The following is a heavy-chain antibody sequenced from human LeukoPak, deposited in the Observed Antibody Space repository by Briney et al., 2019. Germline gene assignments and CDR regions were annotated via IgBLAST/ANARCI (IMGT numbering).Heavy chain of an antibody. J-gene: IGHJ2*01. CDR3: ARPLGNGYSYWYFDL. CDR2: IYYSGST. V-gene: IGHV4-59*01. CDR1: GDSISSYY. D-gene: IGHD3-22*01. Sequence: SETLSLTCTVSGDSISSYYWSWIRQPPGKGLEWIGYIYYSGSTRNNPSLQSRVTISIDTSKSQISLKLSSVTAADTAVYYCARPLGNGYSYWYFDLWGRGTLVTVSS.